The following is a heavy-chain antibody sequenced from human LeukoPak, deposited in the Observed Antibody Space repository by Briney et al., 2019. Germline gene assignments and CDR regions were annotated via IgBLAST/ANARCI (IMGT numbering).Heavy chain of an antibody. CDR3: ASINTPSYGMDV. CDR2: VSTSSSYI. J-gene: IGHJ6*02. Sequence: GGSLRLSCATSGFTFSSYSMNWVRQAPGKGLEWVSSVSTSSSYIYYADSVKGRFTISRDNAKNSVCLQMNSLRAEDTAVYYCASINTPSYGMDVWGQGTTVTVSS. V-gene: IGHV3-21*01. D-gene: IGHD5-18*01. CDR1: GFTFSSYS.